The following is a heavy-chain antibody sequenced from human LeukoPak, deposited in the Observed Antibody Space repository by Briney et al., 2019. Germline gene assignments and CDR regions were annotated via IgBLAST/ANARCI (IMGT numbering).Heavy chain of an antibody. CDR2: IYYSGST. D-gene: IGHD2-2*01. J-gene: IGHJ6*04. CDR3: AREKKHCSSTSCYAGYYYGMDV. CDR1: GGSISSGDYY. Sequence: PSQTLSLTCTVSGGSISSGDYYWSWIRQPPGKGLEWIGYIYYSGSTYYNPSLKSRVTISVDTSKSQFSLKLSSVTAADTAVYYCAREKKHCSSTSCYAGYYYGMDVWGKGTTVTVSS. V-gene: IGHV4-30-4*01.